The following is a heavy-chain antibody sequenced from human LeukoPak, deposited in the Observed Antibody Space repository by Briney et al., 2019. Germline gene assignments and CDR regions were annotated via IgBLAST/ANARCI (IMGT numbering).Heavy chain of an antibody. CDR2: VSGSGGDT. CDR3: ARQYCSGGSCHFDY. D-gene: IGHD2-15*01. V-gene: IGHV3-23*01. Sequence: GGSLRLSCAASGFTFANYAMSWVRQAPGKGLEWVSSVSGSGGDTHSTDSVKGRFTISRDNSKSTLYLQMNSLRAEDTAVYYCARQYCSGGSCHFDYWGQGTLVTVSS. J-gene: IGHJ4*02. CDR1: GFTFANYA.